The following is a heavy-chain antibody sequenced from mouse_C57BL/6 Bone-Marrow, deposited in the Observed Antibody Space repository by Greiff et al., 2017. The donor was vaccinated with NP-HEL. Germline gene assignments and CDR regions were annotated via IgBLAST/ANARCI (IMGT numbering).Heavy chain of an antibody. CDR2: IYPSDSET. CDR3: ARLLSVDY. J-gene: IGHJ4*01. Sequence: QVQLQQPGAELVRPGASVKLSCKASGYTFTSYWMDWVKQRPGQGLEWIGNIYPSDSETNYNQKFKDKATLTVDKSSSTAYMQLSSLTSEDSAVYYCARLLSVDYWGQGTSVTVTS. V-gene: IGHV1-61*01. CDR1: GYTFTSYW. D-gene: IGHD2-10*01.